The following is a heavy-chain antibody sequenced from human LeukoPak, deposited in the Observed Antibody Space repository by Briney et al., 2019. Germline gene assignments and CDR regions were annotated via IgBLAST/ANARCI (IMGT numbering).Heavy chain of an antibody. CDR2: ISAYNGNT. D-gene: IGHD3-22*01. Sequence: ASVKVSCKASGYTYTSYGISWVRQAPGQGLEWMGWISAYNGNTNYAQKLQGRVTMTTDTSTSTAYMELRSLRSDDTAVYYCARGVGLLNYYYYYMDVWGKGTTVTISS. V-gene: IGHV1-18*01. J-gene: IGHJ6*03. CDR3: ARGVGLLNYYYYYMDV. CDR1: GYTYTSYG.